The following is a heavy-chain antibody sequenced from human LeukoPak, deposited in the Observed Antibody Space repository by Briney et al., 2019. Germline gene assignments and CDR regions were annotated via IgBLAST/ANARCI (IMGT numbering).Heavy chain of an antibody. V-gene: IGHV4-61*02. CDR3: ARGVPSLYDAAIHDAFDI. Sequence: SETLSLTCTVSGGSISSSSYYWSWIRQPAGKGLEWIGRIYTSGSTNYNPSLKSRVTISVDTSKNQFSLKLSSVTAADTAVYYCARGVPSLYDAAIHDAFDIWGQGTMVTVSS. CDR1: GGSISSSSYY. CDR2: IYTSGST. D-gene: IGHD3-3*01. J-gene: IGHJ3*02.